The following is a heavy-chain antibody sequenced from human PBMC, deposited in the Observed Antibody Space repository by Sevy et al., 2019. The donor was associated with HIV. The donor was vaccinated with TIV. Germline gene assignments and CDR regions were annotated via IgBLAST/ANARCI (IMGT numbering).Heavy chain of an antibody. V-gene: IGHV3-23*01. CDR1: GFTFSSYA. CDR2: ISGSGGST. J-gene: IGHJ4*02. D-gene: IGHD3-22*01. Sequence: GGSLRLSCAASGFTFSSYAMSWVRQAPGKGLEWVSAISGSGGSTYYADSVKGRFTISRDNSKNTLYRQMNSLRAEDTAVYYCAKDLVSYDSSGYYDYWGQGTLVTVSS. CDR3: AKDLVSYDSSGYYDY.